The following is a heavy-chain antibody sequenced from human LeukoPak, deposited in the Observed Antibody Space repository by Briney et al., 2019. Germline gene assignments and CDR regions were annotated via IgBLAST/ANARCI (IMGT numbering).Heavy chain of an antibody. D-gene: IGHD3-16*02. CDR1: GFTFSSYW. CDR2: IKQDGSEK. Sequence: GGSVRLSCAASGFTFSSYWMSWVRQAPGKGLEWVANIKQDGSEKYYVDSVKGRFTISRDNAKNSLYLQMNSLRAEDTAVYYCARSSYDYVWGSYRGWGYYFDYWGQGTLVTVSS. CDR3: ARSSYDYVWGSYRGWGYYFDY. J-gene: IGHJ4*02. V-gene: IGHV3-7*01.